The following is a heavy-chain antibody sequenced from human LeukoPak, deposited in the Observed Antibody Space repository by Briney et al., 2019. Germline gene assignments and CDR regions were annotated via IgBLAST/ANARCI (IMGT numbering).Heavy chain of an antibody. CDR2: ITSIGGDT. Sequence: GGSLRLSCTASGFTFSNYAMSWVRQAPGKGLVWVSAITSIGGDTYYADSVKGRFTFSRDNSKNTLYLQMTSLRPDDTAIYYCALADYNDYAFDYWGQGTLVTVSS. D-gene: IGHD4-11*01. V-gene: IGHV3-23*01. CDR1: GFTFSNYA. J-gene: IGHJ4*02. CDR3: ALADYNDYAFDY.